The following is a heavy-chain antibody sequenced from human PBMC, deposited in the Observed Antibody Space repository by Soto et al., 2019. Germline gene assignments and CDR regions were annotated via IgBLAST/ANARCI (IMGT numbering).Heavy chain of an antibody. CDR3: AIYGSGSHLRDPFDY. V-gene: IGHV3-48*02. D-gene: IGHD3-10*01. CDR2: ISVDSETI. Sequence: EVQLAESGGGLVQVGGSLRLSCVVSGLRFSDHAMNWVRQAPGKGLDWVSYISVDSETIYYADSVKGRFTISRDNAKNSLYLQMNSLRDEDTAVYYCAIYGSGSHLRDPFDYWGQGTLVTVSS. J-gene: IGHJ4*02. CDR1: GLRFSDHA.